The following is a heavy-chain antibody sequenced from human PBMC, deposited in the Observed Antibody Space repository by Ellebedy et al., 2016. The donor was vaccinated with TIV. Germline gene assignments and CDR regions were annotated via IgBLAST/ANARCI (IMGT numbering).Heavy chain of an antibody. D-gene: IGHD3-3*01. CDR1: GFTFSSYG. CDR3: ARANQAGYDFWSGEDAFDI. V-gene: IGHV3-30*03. J-gene: IGHJ3*02. Sequence: GESLKISCAASGFTFSSYGMHWVRQAPGKGLEWVAVISYDGSNKYYADSVKGRFTISRDNSKNTLYLQMNSLRAEDTAVYYCARANQAGYDFWSGEDAFDIWGQGTMVTVSS. CDR2: ISYDGSNK.